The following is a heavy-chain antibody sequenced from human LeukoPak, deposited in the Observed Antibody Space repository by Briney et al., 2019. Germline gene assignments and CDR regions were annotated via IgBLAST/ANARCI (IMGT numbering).Heavy chain of an antibody. V-gene: IGHV1-18*01. D-gene: IGHD6-19*01. Sequence: ASVKVSCKASGYTFTSNGISWVRQAPGQGLEWMGWISAYNGNTNYAQKLQGRVTMTTDTSTSTAYMELRSLRSDDTAVYYCARDLMGIAVAGGVNYWGQGTLVTVSS. J-gene: IGHJ4*02. CDR3: ARDLMGIAVAGGVNY. CDR2: ISAYNGNT. CDR1: GYTFTSNG.